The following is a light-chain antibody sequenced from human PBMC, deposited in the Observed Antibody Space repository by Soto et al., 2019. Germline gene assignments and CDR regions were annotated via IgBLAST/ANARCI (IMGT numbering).Light chain of an antibody. V-gene: IGKV1-5*03. CDR1: QTISSW. J-gene: IGKJ2*01. CDR3: QQYNSPYT. Sequence: DIQMTQSPSTLSASVGDRVTITCRASQTISSWLAWYQQKPGKAPKLLIYKASSLESGVPSRFSCSGSGTQFTLTISSLQPDHFATYYCQQYNSPYTFGQGTKLEIK. CDR2: KAS.